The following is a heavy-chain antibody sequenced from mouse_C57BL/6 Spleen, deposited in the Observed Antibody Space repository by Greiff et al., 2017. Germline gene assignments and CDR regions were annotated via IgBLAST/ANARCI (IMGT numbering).Heavy chain of an antibody. CDR1: GFTFSSYA. CDR2: ISDGGSYT. Sequence: EVQLVESGGGLVKPGGSLKLSCAASGFTFSSYAMSWVRQTPEQRLEWVATISDGGSYTYYPDNVKGRFTISRDNAENNLYLHMSHLKSEDTAMYYGARGSLYDYDARYFDDWGQGTTLTVSS. D-gene: IGHD2-4*01. CDR3: ARGSLYDYDARYFDD. V-gene: IGHV5-4*01. J-gene: IGHJ2*01.